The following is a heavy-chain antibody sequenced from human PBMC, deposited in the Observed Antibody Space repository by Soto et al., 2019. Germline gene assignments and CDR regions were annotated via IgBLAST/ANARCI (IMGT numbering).Heavy chain of an antibody. D-gene: IGHD3-3*01. V-gene: IGHV4-34*01. Sequence: QVQLQQWGAGLLKPSETLSLTCAVYGGSFSGYYWSWIRQPPGKGLEWIGEINHSGSTNYNPSLKSRVTISVDTSKNQFSLKLSSVTAADTAVYYCARVPLYYDFWSGYYRDNGFDPCGQGTLGTVSS. CDR1: GGSFSGYY. CDR3: ARVPLYYDFWSGYYRDNGFDP. CDR2: INHSGST. J-gene: IGHJ5*02.